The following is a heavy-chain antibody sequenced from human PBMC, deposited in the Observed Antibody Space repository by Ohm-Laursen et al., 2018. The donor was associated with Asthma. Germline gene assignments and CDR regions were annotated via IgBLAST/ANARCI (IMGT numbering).Heavy chain of an antibody. CDR3: AKVMSYDFWSGYWSDY. CDR1: GFSFSSYA. J-gene: IGHJ4*02. V-gene: IGHV3-23*01. Sequence: GSLRLSCAASGFSFSSYAMSWVRQAPGKGLEWVSAISGSGGSTYYADSVKGRFTISRDNSKNTLYLQMNSLRAEDTAVYYCAKVMSYDFWSGYWSDYWGQGTLVTVSS. CDR2: ISGSGGST. D-gene: IGHD3-3*01.